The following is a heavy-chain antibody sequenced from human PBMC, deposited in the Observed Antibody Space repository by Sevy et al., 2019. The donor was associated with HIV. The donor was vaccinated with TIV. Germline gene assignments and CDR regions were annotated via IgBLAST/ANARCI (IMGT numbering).Heavy chain of an antibody. V-gene: IGHV3-30*04. Sequence: GGSLRLSCAASGFTFSSYAMHWVRQAPGKGLEWVAVISYDGSNKYYADSVKGRFTISRDNSKNTLYLQMNSLRAEDKAVYYFARDPTRITIFGVVPDISYYYYGMDVWGQGTTVTVSS. J-gene: IGHJ6*02. CDR2: ISYDGSNK. CDR1: GFTFSSYA. CDR3: ARDPTRITIFGVVPDISYYYYGMDV. D-gene: IGHD3-3*01.